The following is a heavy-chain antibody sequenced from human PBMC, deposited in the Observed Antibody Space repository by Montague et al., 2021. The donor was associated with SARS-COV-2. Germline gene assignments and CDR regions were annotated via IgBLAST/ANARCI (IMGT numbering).Heavy chain of an antibody. CDR1: GFTFSSYA. CDR2: ISYDGSNK. J-gene: IGHJ3*02. V-gene: IGHV3-30-3*01. CDR3: ARAAQKQYVLLWFGELLHDAFDI. Sequence: SLRLSCAASGFTFSSYAMHWVRQAPGKGLERVAVISYDGSNKYYADSVKGRFTIPRDNSKNTLYLQMNSLRAEDTAVYYCARAAQKQYVLLWFGELLHDAFDIWGQGTMVTVSS. D-gene: IGHD3-10*01.